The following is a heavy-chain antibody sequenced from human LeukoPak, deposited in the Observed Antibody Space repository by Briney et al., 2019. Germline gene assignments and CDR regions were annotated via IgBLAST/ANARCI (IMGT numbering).Heavy chain of an antibody. Sequence: GGSLRLSCAASGLTFSSNWMTWVRQAPGKGLEWVANIKQDGSEKYYVDSVKGRFTISRDNAKNSLYLQMNSLRAEDTAVYYCVSSGQNFNWFDPWGQGTLVTVSS. CDR1: GLTFSSNW. CDR2: IKQDGSEK. D-gene: IGHD6-19*01. V-gene: IGHV3-7*01. CDR3: VSSGQNFNWFDP. J-gene: IGHJ5*02.